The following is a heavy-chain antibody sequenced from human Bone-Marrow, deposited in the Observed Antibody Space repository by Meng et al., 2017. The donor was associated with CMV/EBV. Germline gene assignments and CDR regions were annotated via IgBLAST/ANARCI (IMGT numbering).Heavy chain of an antibody. V-gene: IGHV3-72*01. Sequence: GESLKISCAASGFTFGDHYMDWVRQAPGKGLEWLGRTRKKANSNTTEYAASVRGRFIISRDDSKNSLYLQMNSLRAGDTAVYYCARGDGMDVWGQGTTVTVSS. CDR3: ARGDGMDV. J-gene: IGHJ6*02. CDR1: GFTFGDHY. CDR2: TRKKANSNTT.